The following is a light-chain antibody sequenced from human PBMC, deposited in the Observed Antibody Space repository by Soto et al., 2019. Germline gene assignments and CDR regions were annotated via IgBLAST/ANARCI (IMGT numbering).Light chain of an antibody. V-gene: IGKV3D-15*01. CDR2: YTS. CDR1: QYVGTR. J-gene: IGKJ1*01. CDR3: QQYYNWPRT. Sequence: EIVLTQSPATLSSSPGETATLSCRASQYVGTRLAWYQHKPGQAPRLLIYYTSNRATGIPASFSGSGSGTEFTLTISSLQSEDFAIYFCQQYYNWPRTFGQGTKV.